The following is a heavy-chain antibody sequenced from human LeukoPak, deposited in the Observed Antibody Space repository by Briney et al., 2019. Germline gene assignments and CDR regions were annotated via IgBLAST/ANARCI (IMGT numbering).Heavy chain of an antibody. CDR1: GYTFTGYY. Sequence: ASVKVSCKASGYTFTGYYMHWVRQAPGQGLEWMGWINPNSGGTNYAQKFQGRVTMTRDTSISTAYMELSRLRSDDTAVYYCARVRSGSYNLFGYWGQGTLVTVSS. CDR3: ARVRSGSYNLFGY. J-gene: IGHJ4*02. CDR2: INPNSGGT. D-gene: IGHD1-26*01. V-gene: IGHV1-2*02.